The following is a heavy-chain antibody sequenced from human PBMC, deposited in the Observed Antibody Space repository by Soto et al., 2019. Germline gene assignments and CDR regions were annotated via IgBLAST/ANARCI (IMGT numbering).Heavy chain of an antibody. CDR3: ARDDYYETSGPLFDT. J-gene: IGHJ4*02. Sequence: GGSLRLSCAASGFSFSNFDMNWVRLAPGKGLEWLSYISSSGTVKYSADSVKGRFTIFRDNAKNSLYLQMKSLRVDDTAVYYCARDDYYETSGPLFDTWGQGTPVTVSS. V-gene: IGHV3-48*03. D-gene: IGHD3-22*01. CDR2: ISSSGTVK. CDR1: GFSFSNFD.